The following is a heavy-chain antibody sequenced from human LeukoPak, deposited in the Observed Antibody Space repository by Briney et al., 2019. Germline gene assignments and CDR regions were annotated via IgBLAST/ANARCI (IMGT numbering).Heavy chain of an antibody. CDR1: GFTFSNYD. J-gene: IGHJ6*02. CDR3: ARGSCSSRSCYKRVNGLDV. V-gene: IGHV3-13*01. CDR2: FHTAGDI. D-gene: IGHD2-2*01. Sequence: SGGSLRPSCAASGFTFSNYDMHWVRQATGKGLEWVSAFHTAGDIHYSGSVKGRFATSRENAKNSFYLQINNLRAGDTAVYYCARGSCSSRSCYKRVNGLDVWGQGTPVTVSS.